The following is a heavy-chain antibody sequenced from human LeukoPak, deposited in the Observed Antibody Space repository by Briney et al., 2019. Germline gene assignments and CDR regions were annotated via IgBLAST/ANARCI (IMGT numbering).Heavy chain of an antibody. J-gene: IGHJ6*03. CDR1: GYTVSDNY. Sequence: GGSLRLSCAASGYTVSDNYMTWVRQAPGKGLEWVSIIYGGSTYYADSVKGRFTISRDNSKNTVYLQMNSLRAEDTAVYYCARDFEGVHRTTNSYTYYYYMDVWGKGTTVIVSS. D-gene: IGHD2/OR15-2a*01. V-gene: IGHV3-53*01. CDR2: IYGGST. CDR3: ARDFEGVHRTTNSYTYYYYMDV.